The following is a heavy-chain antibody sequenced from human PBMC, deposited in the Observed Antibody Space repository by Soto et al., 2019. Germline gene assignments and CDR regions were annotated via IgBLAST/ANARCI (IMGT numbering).Heavy chain of an antibody. CDR3: ARNSYYDFWSGFDY. Sequence: PSETLSLTCAVYGGSFSGYYWSWIRQPPGKGLEWIGEINHSGSTNYNPSLKSRVAISVDTSKNQFSLKLSSVTAADTAVYYCARNSYYDFWSGFDYWGQGTLVTVSS. J-gene: IGHJ4*02. V-gene: IGHV4-34*01. CDR1: GGSFSGYY. CDR2: INHSGST. D-gene: IGHD3-3*01.